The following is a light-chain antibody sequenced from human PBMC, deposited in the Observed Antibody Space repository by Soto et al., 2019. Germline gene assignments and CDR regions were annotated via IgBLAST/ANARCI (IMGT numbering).Light chain of an antibody. Sequence: QAVVTQEPSLTVSPGGTVTLTCGSSTGTVTSGHYPYWFQQKPGQAPRTLIYDTVKKHSWTPARFSGSLLGGKAALTLSGAQPEDEDEYYCLLSYNCPYVFRPGTTVTVL. V-gene: IGLV7-46*01. J-gene: IGLJ1*01. CDR2: DTV. CDR1: TGTVTSGHY. CDR3: LLSYNCPYV.